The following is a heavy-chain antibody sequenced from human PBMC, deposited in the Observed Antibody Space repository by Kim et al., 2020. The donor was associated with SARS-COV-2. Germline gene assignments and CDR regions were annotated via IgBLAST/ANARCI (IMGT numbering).Heavy chain of an antibody. Sequence: GGSLRLSCAASGFTFSNYYMHWIRQAPGKGLEWVGFTSYDGSNKFYADSVEGRFTISRDNSKNTLYLQMNSLRTEDTAVYYCASGDSDDDLYRTYYFDYWGQGTLVTVSS. J-gene: IGHJ4*02. CDR3: ASGDSDDDLYRTYYFDY. V-gene: IGHV3-30-3*01. CDR2: TSYDGSNK. CDR1: GFTFSNYY. D-gene: IGHD5-12*01.